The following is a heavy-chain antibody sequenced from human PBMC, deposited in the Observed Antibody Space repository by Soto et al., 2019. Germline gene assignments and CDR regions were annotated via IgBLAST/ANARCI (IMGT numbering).Heavy chain of an antibody. J-gene: IGHJ4*02. CDR1: GFTFSSHV. D-gene: IGHD2-8*02. CDR2: INANGAST. V-gene: IGHV3-23*01. CDR3: AEGHDSTYWEGY. Sequence: EVQVLESGGGLVQPGGSLRLSCVGSGFTFSSHVMTWVRRAPDKGLEWVSSINANGASTYYAESVMGRFTISRDNSRNTLSLQMSRPRAEDTAVYYCAEGHDSTYWEGYWRQGTLVTVSS.